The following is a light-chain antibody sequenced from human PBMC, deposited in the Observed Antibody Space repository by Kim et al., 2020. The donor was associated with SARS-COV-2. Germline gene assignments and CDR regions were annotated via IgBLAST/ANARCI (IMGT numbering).Light chain of an antibody. J-gene: IGLJ2*01. Sequence: VSPGQTASITCTGDKLGDKYACWYQQKPGQSPVLVIYQDSKRPSGIPERFSGSNSGNTATLTISGTQAMDEADYYCQAWDSSTVVFGGGTQLTVL. CDR2: QDS. CDR3: QAWDSSTVV. CDR1: KLGDKY. V-gene: IGLV3-1*01.